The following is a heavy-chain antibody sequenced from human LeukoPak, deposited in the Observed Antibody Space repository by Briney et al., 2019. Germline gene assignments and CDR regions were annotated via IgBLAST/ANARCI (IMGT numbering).Heavy chain of an antibody. J-gene: IGHJ5*02. V-gene: IGHV1-69*04. CDR2: IIPIFGIA. CDR1: GGTFSSYA. Sequence: SVKVSCKASGGTFSSYAISWVRQAPGQGLERMGRIIPIFGIANYAQKFQGRVTITADKSTSTAYMELSSLRSEDTAVYYCARVEGYCSGGSCYLDPWGQGTLVTVSS. CDR3: ARVEGYCSGGSCYLDP. D-gene: IGHD2-15*01.